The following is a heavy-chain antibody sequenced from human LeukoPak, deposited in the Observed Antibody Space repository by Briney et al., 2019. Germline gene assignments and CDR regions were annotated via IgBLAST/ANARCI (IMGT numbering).Heavy chain of an antibody. V-gene: IGHV3-9*01. CDR2: ISWNSGSI. J-gene: IGHJ4*02. CDR1: GFTFDDYA. CDR3: AKDLKYSSSSVFDY. Sequence: GGSLRLSCAASGFTFDDYAMHWVRQAPGKGLEWVSGISWNSGSIGYADSVKGRFTISRDNAKNSLYLQMNSLRAEDTALYYCAKDLKYSSSSVFDYWGQGTPVTVSS. D-gene: IGHD6-6*01.